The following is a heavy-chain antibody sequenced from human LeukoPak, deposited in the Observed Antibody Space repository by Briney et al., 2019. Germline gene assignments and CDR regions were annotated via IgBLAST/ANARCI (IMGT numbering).Heavy chain of an antibody. J-gene: IGHJ3*02. Sequence: SGTLSLTCAVSGGSISSSNWWSWVRQPPGKGLEWIGEIYHSGSTNYNPSLKSRVTISVDKSKNQFSLKLSSVTAADTAVYYCARMASHKYYYDSSGSEAFDIWGQGTMVTVSS. CDR1: GGSISSSNW. D-gene: IGHD3-22*01. CDR2: IYHSGST. V-gene: IGHV4-4*02. CDR3: ARMASHKYYYDSSGSEAFDI.